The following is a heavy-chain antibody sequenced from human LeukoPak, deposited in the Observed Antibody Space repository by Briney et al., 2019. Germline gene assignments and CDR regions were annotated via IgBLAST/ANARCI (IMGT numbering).Heavy chain of an antibody. CDR2: IYYSGST. V-gene: IGHV4-59*01. J-gene: IGHJ6*03. Sequence: PSETLSLTCTVSGGSISSYCWSWIRQPPGKGLEWIGYIYYSGSTNYNPSLKSRVTISVDTSKNQFSLKLSSVTAADTAVYYCARVRYCSSTSCYKGDYYYYYMDVWGKGTTVTVSS. CDR1: GGSISSYC. CDR3: ARVRYCSSTSCYKGDYYYYYMDV. D-gene: IGHD2-2*02.